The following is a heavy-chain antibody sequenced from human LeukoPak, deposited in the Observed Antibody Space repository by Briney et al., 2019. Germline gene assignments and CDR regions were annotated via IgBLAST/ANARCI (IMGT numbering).Heavy chain of an antibody. D-gene: IGHD1-26*01. CDR2: ISYDGSNK. V-gene: IGHV3-30*18. CDR3: AKEWQLYAFDI. Sequence: PGGSLRLSCAASGFTFSSYGMHWVRQAPGKGLEWVAVISYDGSNKSYADSVKGRFTISRDNSKNTLYLQMNSLRAEDTAVYYCAKEWQLYAFDIWGQGTMVTVSS. J-gene: IGHJ3*02. CDR1: GFTFSSYG.